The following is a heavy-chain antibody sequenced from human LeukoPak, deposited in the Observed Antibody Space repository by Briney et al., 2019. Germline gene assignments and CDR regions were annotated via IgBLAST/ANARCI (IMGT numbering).Heavy chain of an antibody. CDR2: ISYDGRNK. CDR1: GFTFSNCG. Sequence: PGRSLRLSCAASGFTFSNCGMHWVRQAPGKGLEWVAVISYDGRNKQFADSVKGRFTISRDNSKTTLYLQMNSLIPEDTAVYYCARYCASNCYQGMDVWGPGTTVTVSS. V-gene: IGHV3-30*03. CDR3: ARYCASNCYQGMDV. J-gene: IGHJ6*02. D-gene: IGHD2-21*02.